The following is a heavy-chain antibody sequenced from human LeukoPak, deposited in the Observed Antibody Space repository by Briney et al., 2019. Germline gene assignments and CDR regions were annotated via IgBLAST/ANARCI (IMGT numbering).Heavy chain of an antibody. D-gene: IGHD6-13*01. V-gene: IGHV4-59*08. CDR2: IYYGVST. CDR1: GGSISSYY. Sequence: SETLSLTCTVSGGSISSYYWGWIRQPPGKGLEWIGYIYYGVSTNYNPSLKSRVTISLDTSKKQISLKVRSVTAADTAIYYCARLLADNWFDPWGQGTLVTVSS. CDR3: ARLLADNWFDP. J-gene: IGHJ5*02.